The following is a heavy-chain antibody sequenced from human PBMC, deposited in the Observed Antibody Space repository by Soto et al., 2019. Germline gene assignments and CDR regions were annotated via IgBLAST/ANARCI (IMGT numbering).Heavy chain of an antibody. CDR3: AKNTGPTINWFDP. V-gene: IGHV1-46*01. CDR2: INPSLAST. Sequence: ASVKVSSKPSGYTFTTYFMHWVRQAPGQGLEWMGIINPSLASTTYAQKFQGRVTMTRDTSTTTVYLELSSLASEDTAVYYCAKNTGPTINWFDPWGQGTQVTVSS. D-gene: IGHD1-26*01. CDR1: GYTFTTYF. J-gene: IGHJ5*02.